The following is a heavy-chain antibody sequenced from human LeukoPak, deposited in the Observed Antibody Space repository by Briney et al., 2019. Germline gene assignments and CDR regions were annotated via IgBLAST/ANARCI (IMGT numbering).Heavy chain of an antibody. J-gene: IGHJ4*02. CDR3: ARADNYDILTGYSYHLDY. CDR2: IYYSGST. CDR1: GGSISSSSYY. D-gene: IGHD3-9*01. V-gene: IGHV4-39*07. Sequence: PSETLSLTCTVSGGSISSSSYYWGWIRRPPGKGLEWIGSIYYSGSTYYNPSLKSRVTISVDTSKNQFSLKLSSVTAADTAVYYCARADNYDILTGYSYHLDYWGQGTLVTVSS.